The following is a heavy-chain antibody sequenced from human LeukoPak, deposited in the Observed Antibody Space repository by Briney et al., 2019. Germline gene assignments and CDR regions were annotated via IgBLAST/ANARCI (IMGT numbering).Heavy chain of an antibody. V-gene: IGHV3-30*02. D-gene: IGHD3-10*01. CDR1: GFTFSSYG. CDR3: ARAGPGSGSYFDY. CDR2: IRYDGSNR. Sequence: GGSLRLSCAASGFTFSSYGMHWVRQAPGKGLEWVAFIRYDGSNRYYADSVKGRFTISRDNSKNTLYLQMNSLRAEDTAVYYCARAGPGSGSYFDYWGQGTLVTVSS. J-gene: IGHJ4*02.